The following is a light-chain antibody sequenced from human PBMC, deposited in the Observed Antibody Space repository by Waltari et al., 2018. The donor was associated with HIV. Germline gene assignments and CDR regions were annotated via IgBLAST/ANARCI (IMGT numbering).Light chain of an antibody. V-gene: IGLV3-25*03. CDR1: AMPNHY. CDR3: QSAVNSGSYSVV. J-gene: IGLJ2*01. Sequence: SYELTQPPSVSGSPGQTARITWSGDAMPNHYAYWIQQRAGQAPVLFISKEPGRASGIPQLFSGSSSGTTVTLPISGVQAEDEADYYCQSAVNSGSYSVVFGGGTKLSVL. CDR2: KEP.